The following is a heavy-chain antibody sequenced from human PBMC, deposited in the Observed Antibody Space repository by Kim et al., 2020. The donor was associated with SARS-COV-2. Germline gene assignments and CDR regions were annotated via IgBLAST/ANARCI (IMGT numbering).Heavy chain of an antibody. CDR2: STI. CDR3: ARNMVGIDY. D-gene: IGHD1-26*01. J-gene: IGHJ4*02. Sequence: STIYYADSVKGRFTISRDNAKNSLYLQLNSLRAEDTAIYFCARNMVGIDYWGQGTLVTVSS. V-gene: IGHV3-48*03.